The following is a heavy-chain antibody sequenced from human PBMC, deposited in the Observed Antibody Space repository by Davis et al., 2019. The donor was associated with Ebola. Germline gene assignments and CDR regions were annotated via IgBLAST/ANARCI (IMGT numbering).Heavy chain of an antibody. CDR2: IYHSGST. Sequence: MPSETLSLTCAVSGGSISSGGYSWSWIRQPPGKGLAWIGHIYHSGSTYYNPSLKSRVTMSLDRSKNQFSLKLSSVTAADTAVYYCASETKEHFGMDVWGKGTTVTVSS. V-gene: IGHV4-30-2*01. J-gene: IGHJ6*04. D-gene: IGHD1-26*01. CDR3: ASETKEHFGMDV. CDR1: GGSISSGGYS.